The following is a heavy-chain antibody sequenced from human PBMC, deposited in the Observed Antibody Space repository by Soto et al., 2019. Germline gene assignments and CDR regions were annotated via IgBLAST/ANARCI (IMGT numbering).Heavy chain of an antibody. V-gene: IGHV1-69*13. CDR1: GGTFAHPQ. CDR3: ARDKDRLQLCGNYYYILDV. Sequence: PVKATWKVSGGTFAHPQSTRGRNAPWQGVEWMGGIMPIFRTPDYAQKFQGRVTITADESTSTAYMELSGLRSDDTAVYYCARDKDRLQLCGNYYYILDVWGQGTTVTVSS. CDR2: IMPIFRTP. J-gene: IGHJ6*02. D-gene: IGHD5-12*01.